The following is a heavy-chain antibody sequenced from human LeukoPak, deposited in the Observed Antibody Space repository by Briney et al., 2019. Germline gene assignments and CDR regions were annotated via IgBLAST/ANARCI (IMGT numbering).Heavy chain of an antibody. J-gene: IGHJ4*02. V-gene: IGHV3-33*06. CDR2: IWYDGSNK. D-gene: IGHD3-22*01. CDR3: AKDFSYYDSSGSGPGY. Sequence: PGGSLRLSCAASGFTFSGSGMHWVRQAPGKGLEWVAIIWYDGSNKYYADSVKGRFTISRDNSKNTLYLQMNSLRAEDTAVYYCAKDFSYYDSSGSGPGYWGQGTPVTVSS. CDR1: GFTFSGSG.